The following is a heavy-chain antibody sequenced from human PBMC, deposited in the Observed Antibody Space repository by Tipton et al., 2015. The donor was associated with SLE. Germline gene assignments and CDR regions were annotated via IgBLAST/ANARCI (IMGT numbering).Heavy chain of an antibody. CDR2: IYTSGST. D-gene: IGHD3-10*01. V-gene: IGHV4-61*09. CDR1: GGSISSGSYY. J-gene: IGHJ3*02. Sequence: TLSLTCTVSGGSISSGSYYWSWIRQPAGKGLEWIGHIYTSGSTNYNPSLKSRVTISVDTSKNQFSLKLSSVTAADTAVYYCARTKGFTMVQGVRPGDAFDIWGQGTMVTVSS. CDR3: ARTKGFTMVQGVRPGDAFDI.